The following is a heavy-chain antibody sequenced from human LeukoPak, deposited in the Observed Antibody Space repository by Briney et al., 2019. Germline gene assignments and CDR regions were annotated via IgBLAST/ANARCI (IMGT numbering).Heavy chain of an antibody. J-gene: IGHJ2*01. Sequence: ASVKVSCKASGYTFSRYGISWVRQAPGQGLEWMGWINPNSGRTNYAQKFQGRVTMTRDTSISTAYMELSRLRSDDTAVYYCARADDWLIGYFDLWGRGTLVTVSS. CDR3: ARADDWLIGYFDL. V-gene: IGHV1-2*02. D-gene: IGHD3-9*01. CDR2: INPNSGRT. CDR1: GYTFSRYG.